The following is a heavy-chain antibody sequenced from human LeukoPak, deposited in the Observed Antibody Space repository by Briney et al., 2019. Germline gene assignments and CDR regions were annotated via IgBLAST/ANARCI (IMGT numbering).Heavy chain of an antibody. J-gene: IGHJ6*02. V-gene: IGHV3-7*03. CDR1: GFALSSHW. CDR3: ARNNGMDV. CDR2: VNRDGSET. Sequence: VRSLRLSCAASGFALSSHWITWVRHVPRRGPEWVANVNRDGSETYYLDSVKGRFTISKDNAKNSLYLQMNSLRAEDTALYHCARNNGMDVWGQGTTVIVSS.